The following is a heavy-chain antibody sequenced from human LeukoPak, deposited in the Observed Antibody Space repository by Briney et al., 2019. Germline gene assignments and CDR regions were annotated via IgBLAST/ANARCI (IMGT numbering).Heavy chain of an antibody. CDR2: IGESGGGT. CDR3: TKKGAQDWYFDL. V-gene: IGHV3-23*01. CDR1: GFTCSTNA. D-gene: IGHD3-16*01. J-gene: IGHJ2*01. Sequence: GGSLRLCCAASGFTCSTNAMSWVRQAPGKGLEWVSGIGESGGGTHYADSVKDRFTISRDNSKRTLYLQMNNLRAEDTAVYYCTKKGAQDWYFDLWGRGTLVTVSS.